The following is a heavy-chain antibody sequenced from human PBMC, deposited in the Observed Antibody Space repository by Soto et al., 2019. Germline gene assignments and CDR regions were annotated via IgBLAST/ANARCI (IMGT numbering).Heavy chain of an antibody. Sequence: EVPLVESGGGPIQPGGSLRLSCAASGFTVSSNYMSWVRQAPGKGLEWVSIIYANDNRYYADSVKGRFTISRDNSKNTLYLQMNSLRAEDTAMYYCTKEELGRDHWGQGTLVTVSS. CDR1: GFTVSSNY. V-gene: IGHV3-53*01. J-gene: IGHJ5*02. CDR3: TKEELGRDH. D-gene: IGHD1-7*01. CDR2: IYANDNR.